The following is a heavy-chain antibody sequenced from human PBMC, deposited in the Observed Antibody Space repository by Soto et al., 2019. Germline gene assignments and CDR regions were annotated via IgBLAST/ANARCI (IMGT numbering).Heavy chain of an antibody. J-gene: IGHJ5*02. CDR2: IYYSGST. V-gene: IGHV4-31*03. CDR3: ARVPPMARGALDP. Sequence: SETLSLTCTVSGGSISSGGYYWSWIRQHPGKGLEWIGYIYYSGSTYYNPSLKSRVTISVDTSKNQFSLKLSSVTAADTAVYYCARVPPMARGALDPWGQGTLVTVSS. D-gene: IGHD3-10*01. CDR1: GGSISSGGYY.